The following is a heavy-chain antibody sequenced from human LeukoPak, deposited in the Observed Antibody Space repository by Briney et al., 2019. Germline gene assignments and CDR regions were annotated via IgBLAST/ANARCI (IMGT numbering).Heavy chain of an antibody. CDR3: ARVFSSGVDI. CDR1: GYTFTSYY. V-gene: IGHV1-46*01. CDR2: INPSGGST. D-gene: IGHD6-19*01. J-gene: IGHJ3*02. Sequence: GASVKVSSTASGYTFTSYYMHWGRHAPGQGLEWMGIINPSGGSTSYAQKSQGRVTMTRDTSTSTVYMELSSLRSEDTAVYYCARVFSSGVDIWGQGTMVTVSS.